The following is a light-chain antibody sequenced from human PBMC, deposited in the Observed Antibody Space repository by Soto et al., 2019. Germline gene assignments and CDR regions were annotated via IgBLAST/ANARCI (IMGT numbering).Light chain of an antibody. CDR3: QQRSKWPPEVT. V-gene: IGKV3-11*01. CDR1: QSVSSS. J-gene: IGKJ3*01. Sequence: PGERATLSCRASQSVSSSLAWYQQKPGQAPRLLIYDASNRATGIPARFSGSGSGTDFTLTISSLEPEDFAVYYCQQRSKWPPEVTFGPGTKVDIK. CDR2: DAS.